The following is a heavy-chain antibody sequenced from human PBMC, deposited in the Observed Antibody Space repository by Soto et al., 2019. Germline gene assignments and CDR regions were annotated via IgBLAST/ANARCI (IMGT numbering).Heavy chain of an antibody. CDR1: GDSISPYY. Sequence: QVLLQESGPGLVKPSETLSLTCTVSGDSISPYYWSWIRQPPGKGLEWIGYIFYSGSTSYNPSLKSRVSITXXTXKXXVSLNLYSLTSANTAVYYGARDTGCCYGHYRWFDPWGQGALVTVSS. D-gene: IGHD5-18*01. CDR3: ARDTGCCYGHYRWFDP. V-gene: IGHV4-59*01. J-gene: IGHJ5*02. CDR2: IFYSGST.